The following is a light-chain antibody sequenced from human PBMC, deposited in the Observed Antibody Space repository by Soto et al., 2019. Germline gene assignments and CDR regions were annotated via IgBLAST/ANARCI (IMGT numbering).Light chain of an antibody. CDR3: AAWDDSLNVLV. CDR2: YDD. Sequence: HSVLTQPPSVSEAPRQRVTISCSGSSSNIGNNAVNWYQQLPGKAPKLLIYYDDLLPSGVSDRFSGSKSGTSASLAISGLQSEDEADYYCAAWDDSLNVLVFGGGTKLTVL. V-gene: IGLV1-36*01. J-gene: IGLJ2*01. CDR1: SSNIGNNA.